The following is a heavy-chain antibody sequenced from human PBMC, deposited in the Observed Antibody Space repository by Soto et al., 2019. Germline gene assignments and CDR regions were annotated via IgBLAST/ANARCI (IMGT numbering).Heavy chain of an antibody. Sequence: SDPLSPTFTLCGICISSYYWSWIRQPPGKGLEWIGYIYYSGSTNYNPSLKSRVTISVDTSKNQFSLKLSSVTAADTAVYYCARVWGGAFDIWGQGTMVS. V-gene: IGHV4-59*07. CDR1: GICISSYY. J-gene: IGHJ3*02. CDR3: ARVWGGAFDI. D-gene: IGHD3-10*01. CDR2: IYYSGST.